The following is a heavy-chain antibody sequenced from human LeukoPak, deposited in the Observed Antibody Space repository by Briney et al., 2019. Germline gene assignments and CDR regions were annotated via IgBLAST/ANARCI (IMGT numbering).Heavy chain of an antibody. CDR3: ARSGRGVMDY. Sequence: SETLSLTCTVSGGSIGSYYWNWIRQPPGKGLEWIGYIYYSGSTNYNPSLKSRVTISVDTSKDQFSLKLSSVTAADTAVYYCARSGRGVMDYWGQGTLVTVSS. D-gene: IGHD3-10*01. J-gene: IGHJ4*02. CDR2: IYYSGST. CDR1: GGSIGSYY. V-gene: IGHV4-59*01.